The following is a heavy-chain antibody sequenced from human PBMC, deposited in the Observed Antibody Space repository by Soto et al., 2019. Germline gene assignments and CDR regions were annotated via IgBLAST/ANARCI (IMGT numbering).Heavy chain of an antibody. CDR2: IYYSGST. D-gene: IGHD3-16*01. J-gene: IGHJ4*02. V-gene: IGHV4-39*01. CDR3: ASTAAGYDYIWGSYLPVFDY. Sequence: LSLTCTVSGGSISSSSYYWGWIRQPPGKGLEWIGSIYYSGSTYYNPSLKSRVTISVDTSKNQFSLKLSSVTAADTAVYYCASTAAGYDYIWGSYLPVFDYWGQGTLVTVSS. CDR1: GGSISSSSYY.